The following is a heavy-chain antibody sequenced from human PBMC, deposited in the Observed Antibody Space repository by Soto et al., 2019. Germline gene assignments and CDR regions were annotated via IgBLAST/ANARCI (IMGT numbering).Heavy chain of an antibody. Sequence: VQLVQSGTEVKRPGASVKVSGKASGYTFTSSGIVWVRQAPGQGLEWMGWISVYDGNTDYAQKLQGRVTMSTDTSTTTAYMELRSLRSDDTAFYYCARYCGGDCYTDWGQGTLVTVSS. CDR2: ISVYDGNT. CDR3: ARYCGGDCYTD. CDR1: GYTFTSSG. J-gene: IGHJ4*02. V-gene: IGHV1-18*01. D-gene: IGHD2-21*02.